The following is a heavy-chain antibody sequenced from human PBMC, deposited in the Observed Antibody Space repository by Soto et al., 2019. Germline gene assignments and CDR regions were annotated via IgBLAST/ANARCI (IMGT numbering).Heavy chain of an antibody. CDR3: ARRFEYFHH. Sequence: QLQLQESGPGLVKPSETLSLTCTVSGGSITSSSHYWGWIRQPPGKGLEWIGSIYYSGSTYYNPSLKSRVTISVDTSKNQFSLMLSSVTAADTAVYYCARRFEYFHHWGQGTLVTVSS. CDR1: GGSITSSSHY. J-gene: IGHJ1*01. V-gene: IGHV4-39*01. CDR2: IYYSGST.